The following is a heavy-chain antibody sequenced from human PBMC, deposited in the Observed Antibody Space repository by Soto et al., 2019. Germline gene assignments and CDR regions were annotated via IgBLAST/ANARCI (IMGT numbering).Heavy chain of an antibody. V-gene: IGHV1-18*01. D-gene: IGHD3-16*01. CDR3: AGERRAFTYPPPEWFDP. CDR1: GYTFTSYG. Sequence: QVQLVQSGAEVKKPGASVKVSCKASGYTFTSYGISWVRQAPGQGLEWMGWISAYNGNTNYAQKLQGRVTMTTDTSTSTAYRELRRLRSDDTAVYYCAGERRAFTYPPPEWFDPWGQGTLVTVAS. CDR2: ISAYNGNT. J-gene: IGHJ5*02.